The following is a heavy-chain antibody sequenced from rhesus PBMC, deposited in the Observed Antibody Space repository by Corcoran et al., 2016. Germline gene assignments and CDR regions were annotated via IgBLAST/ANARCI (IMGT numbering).Heavy chain of an antibody. CDR1: GGSVSSSNW. CDR2: ISGGSGRT. D-gene: IGHD4-35*01. V-gene: IGHV4-65*01. J-gene: IGHJ4*01. CDR3: ARVIYGNSQEDY. Sequence: QVQLQASGPGLVKPSETLSLTCAVSGGSVSSSNWWSWIRQPRWKGLEWIGYISGGSGRTYDHPSLKSRVTISTVTAKNQFALKLSSVTAADTDVYYCARVIYGNSQEDYGGQGVLVTGSS.